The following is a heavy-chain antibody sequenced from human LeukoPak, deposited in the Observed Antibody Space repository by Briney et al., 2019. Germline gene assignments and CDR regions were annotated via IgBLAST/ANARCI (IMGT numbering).Heavy chain of an antibody. CDR2: IWYDGSNK. CDR3: ARGGAYGDYPLVGP. Sequence: GGSLRLSCAASGFTFSSYGMHWVRQAPGKGLEWVAVIWYDGSNKYYADSVKGRFTISRDNSKNTLYLQMNSLRAEDTAVYYCARGGAYGDYPLVGPWGQGTLVTVSS. J-gene: IGHJ5*02. V-gene: IGHV3-33*01. D-gene: IGHD4-17*01. CDR1: GFTFSSYG.